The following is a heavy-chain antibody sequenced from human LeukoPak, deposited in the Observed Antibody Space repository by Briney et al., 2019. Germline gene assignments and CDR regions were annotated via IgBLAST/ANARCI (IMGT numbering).Heavy chain of an antibody. J-gene: IGHJ5*02. CDR2: INHSGST. CDR3: ARDREGVGAWFDP. D-gene: IGHD1-26*01. Sequence: SETLSLTCAVYGGSFSGYFWSWLRQPPGKGLEWIGEINHSGSTNYNPSLKSRVTISVDTSKNQFSLQLNSVTPEDTAVYYCARDREGVGAWFDPWGQGTLVTVSS. CDR1: GGSFSGYF. V-gene: IGHV4-34*01.